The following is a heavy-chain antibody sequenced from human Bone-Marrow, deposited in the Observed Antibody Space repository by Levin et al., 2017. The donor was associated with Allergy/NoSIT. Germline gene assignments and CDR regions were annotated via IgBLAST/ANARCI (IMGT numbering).Heavy chain of an antibody. CDR3: ARGSGWYDY. CDR1: GFNFRSYW. V-gene: IGHV3-7*03. CDR2: IKQDGSEK. J-gene: IGHJ4*02. D-gene: IGHD6-13*01. Sequence: GESLKISCSASGFNFRSYWMSWVRQAPGKGLEWVAKIKQDGSEKYFVDSMKGRITISRDNAKNSLFLQMNSLRVEDTAIYYCARGSGWYDYWGQGTLVTVSS.